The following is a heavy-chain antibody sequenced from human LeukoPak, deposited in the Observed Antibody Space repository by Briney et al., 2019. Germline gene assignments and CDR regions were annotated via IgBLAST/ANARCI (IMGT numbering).Heavy chain of an antibody. CDR2: ISGSGSST. V-gene: IGHV3-23*01. Sequence: GGSLRLSCAASGFTFSSYAMSWVRQAPGKGLEWVSVISGSGSSTYYSDSVKSRFTISRDNSKNTLYLQMNSLRAEDTAVYYCTKHRDRYGGNFGDYYFDYWGQGTLVTVSS. CDR3: TKHRDRYGGNFGDYYFDY. J-gene: IGHJ4*02. D-gene: IGHD4-23*01. CDR1: GFTFSSYA.